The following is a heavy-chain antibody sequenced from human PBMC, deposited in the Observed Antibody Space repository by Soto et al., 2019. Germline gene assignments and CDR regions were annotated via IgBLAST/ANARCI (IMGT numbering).Heavy chain of an antibody. Sequence: QVQLQESGPGLVKPSETLSLTCTVSGGSISSYYWSWIRQPPGKGLEWIGYIYYSGSTNYNPSLKSRVTISVDTSKNQFSLKLSSVAAADAAVYYCARALAVRGVTGAYYGMDVWGQGTTVTVSS. CDR2: IYYSGST. D-gene: IGHD3-10*01. V-gene: IGHV4-59*01. CDR1: GGSISSYY. J-gene: IGHJ6*02. CDR3: ARALAVRGVTGAYYGMDV.